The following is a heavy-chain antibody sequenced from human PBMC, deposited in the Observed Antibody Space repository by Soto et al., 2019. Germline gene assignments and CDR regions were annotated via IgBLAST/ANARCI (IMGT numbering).Heavy chain of an antibody. CDR3: TTDIPTYYDILTGYYLSDY. Sequence: GGSLRLSCGASGFTFSNAWMSWVRQAPGKGLEWVGRIKSKTDGGTTDYAAPVKGRFTISRDDSKNTLYLQMNSLKTEDTAVYYCTTDIPTYYDILTGYYLSDYWGQGTLVTVSS. CDR2: IKSKTDGGTT. CDR1: GFTFSNAW. D-gene: IGHD3-9*01. V-gene: IGHV3-15*01. J-gene: IGHJ4*02.